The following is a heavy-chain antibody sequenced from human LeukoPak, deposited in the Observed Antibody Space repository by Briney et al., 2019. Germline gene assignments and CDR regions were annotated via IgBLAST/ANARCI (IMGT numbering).Heavy chain of an antibody. CDR3: AREPVGGDFWSGNRVGMDV. CDR2: INPSGGST. D-gene: IGHD3-3*01. J-gene: IGHJ6*02. V-gene: IGHV1-46*01. CDR1: GYTFTSYY. Sequence: ASVKVSCKASGYTFTSYYMHWVRQAPGQGLEWMGIINPSGGSTSYAQKFQGRVTMTRDTSTSTVYMELSSLRSEDTAVYYCAREPVGGDFWSGNRVGMDVWGQGTTVTVSS.